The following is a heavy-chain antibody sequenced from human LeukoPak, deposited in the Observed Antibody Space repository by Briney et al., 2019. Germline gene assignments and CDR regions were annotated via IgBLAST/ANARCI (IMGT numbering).Heavy chain of an antibody. CDR3: ARAEGTIYY. J-gene: IGHJ4*02. Sequence: APVKVSCKASGGTFSSYAINWVRQAPGQGLEWMGRIIPILGIANYAQKFQGRVTITADESTSTAYMELSSLRSEDTAVYYCARAEGTIYYWGQGTLVTVSS. V-gene: IGHV1-69*04. CDR2: IIPILGIA. CDR1: GGTFSSYA. D-gene: IGHD1-1*01.